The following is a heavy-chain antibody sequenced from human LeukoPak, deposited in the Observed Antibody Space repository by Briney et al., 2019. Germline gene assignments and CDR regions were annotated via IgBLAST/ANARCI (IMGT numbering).Heavy chain of an antibody. J-gene: IGHJ5*02. CDR1: GDSISSTYC. Sequence: PSETLSLTCTVSGDSISSTYCWGWIRQPPGKGPEWIGNICHSGSTYYNPSLKSRVAMSVDASKNQFSLRLRSVTAADTAIYYCARVCCSYDSESNPNWFDPWGRGTLVSVSS. CDR3: ARVCCSYDSESNPNWFDP. D-gene: IGHD3-10*01. CDR2: ICHSGST. V-gene: IGHV4-38-2*02.